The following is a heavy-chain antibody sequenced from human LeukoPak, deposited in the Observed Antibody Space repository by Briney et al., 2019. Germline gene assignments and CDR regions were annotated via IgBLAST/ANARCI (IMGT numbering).Heavy chain of an antibody. CDR1: GFTFSSYG. D-gene: IGHD4-17*01. Sequence: PGGSLRLSCAASGFTFSSYGMHWVRQAPGKGLEWVAVISYDGSNKYYADSVKGRFTISRANSKNTLYLQMNSLRAEDTAVYYCASPDYGIDYYYYYGMDVWGQGTTVTVSS. J-gene: IGHJ6*02. CDR2: ISYDGSNK. V-gene: IGHV3-30*03. CDR3: ASPDYGIDYYYYYGMDV.